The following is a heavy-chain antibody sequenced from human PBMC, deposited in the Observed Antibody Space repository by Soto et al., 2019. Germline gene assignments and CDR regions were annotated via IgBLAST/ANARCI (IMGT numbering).Heavy chain of an antibody. V-gene: IGHV4-61*01. Sequence: NPSETLSLTCSVSGGSVSDKTYYWSWIRQPPGKRLEWIGYVYYSGTTNYNPSLKSRVTISVHLSKNQFSLRLSSVTTADTALYYCARTTAVPNSLRSRYFFDYWGQGTLVTVSS. CDR3: ARTTAVPNSLRSRYFFDY. CDR2: VYYSGTT. J-gene: IGHJ4*02. CDR1: GGSVSDKTYY. D-gene: IGHD4-17*01.